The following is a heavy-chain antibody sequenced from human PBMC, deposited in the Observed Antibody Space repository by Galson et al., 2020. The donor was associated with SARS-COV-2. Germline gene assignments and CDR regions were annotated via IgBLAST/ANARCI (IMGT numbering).Heavy chain of an antibody. V-gene: IGHV3-33*01. CDR1: GFTFSSYG. Sequence: GGSLRLSCAASGFTFSSYGMHWVRQAPGKGLEWLAVIWYDGSNKYYADSVKGRFTISRDNSKNTLYLQMNSLRAEDTAVYYCARDYYDSSGYTVDAFDIWGQGTMVTVSS. CDR3: ARDYYDSSGYTVDAFDI. J-gene: IGHJ3*02. D-gene: IGHD3-22*01. CDR2: IWYDGSNK.